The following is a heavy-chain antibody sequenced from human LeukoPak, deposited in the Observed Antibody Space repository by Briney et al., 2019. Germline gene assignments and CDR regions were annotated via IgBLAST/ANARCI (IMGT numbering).Heavy chain of an antibody. CDR2: VFYSGVT. D-gene: IGHD5-12*01. V-gene: IGHV4-38-2*01. Sequence: PSETLSLTCVVSSFSISNGFYWVWIRQPPGKGLEWIGNVFYSGVTYYNPSLMSRVTISVDTSKNQFSLKLNSVTAADTAVYYWARDRGGRTGYASGDFDFWGQGVLVTVSS. CDR3: ARDRGGRTGYASGDFDF. CDR1: SFSISNGFY. J-gene: IGHJ4*02.